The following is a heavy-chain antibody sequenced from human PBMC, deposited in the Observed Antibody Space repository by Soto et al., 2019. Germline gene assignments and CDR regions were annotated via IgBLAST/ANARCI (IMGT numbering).Heavy chain of an antibody. V-gene: IGHV1-58*01. CDR3: ARARSTAGGLFDY. CDR2: IVVGSGNT. J-gene: IGHJ4*02. Sequence: SVKVSCKASGFTFTSSAVQWVRQARGQRLEWIGWIVVGSGNTNYAQKFQERVTITRDMSTSTAYMELSSLRSEDTAVYYCARARSTAGGLFDYWGLGTLVTVSS. CDR1: GFTFTSSA. D-gene: IGHD6-13*01.